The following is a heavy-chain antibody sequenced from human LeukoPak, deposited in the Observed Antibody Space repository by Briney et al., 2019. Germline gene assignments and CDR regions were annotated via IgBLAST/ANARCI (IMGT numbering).Heavy chain of an antibody. CDR2: IRYDGSNK. Sequence: PGGSLRLSCAASGFTFSSYGMHWVRQAPGKGLEWVAFIRYDGSNKYYADSVKGRFTISRDNSKNTLYLQMNSLRAEDTAVYYCANDRGITIFSDRGAFDIWGQGTMVTVSS. V-gene: IGHV3-30*02. CDR1: GFTFSSYG. D-gene: IGHD3-9*01. J-gene: IGHJ3*02. CDR3: ANDRGITIFSDRGAFDI.